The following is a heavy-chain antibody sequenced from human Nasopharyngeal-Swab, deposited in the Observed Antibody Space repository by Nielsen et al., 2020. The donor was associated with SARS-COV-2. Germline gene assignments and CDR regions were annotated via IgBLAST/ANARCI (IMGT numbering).Heavy chain of an antibody. D-gene: IGHD3-3*01. Sequence: LKISCAASGFTFNNYNFNWVRQAPGKGLEWVSSISSSSSYIYYADSVKGRFTISRDNAKNSLYLQMNSLRAEDTAVYYCARDGLDYDFWSAYFMDVWGQGTTVTVSS. CDR1: GFTFNNYN. V-gene: IGHV3-21*01. CDR2: ISSSSSYI. CDR3: ARDGLDYDFWSAYFMDV. J-gene: IGHJ6*02.